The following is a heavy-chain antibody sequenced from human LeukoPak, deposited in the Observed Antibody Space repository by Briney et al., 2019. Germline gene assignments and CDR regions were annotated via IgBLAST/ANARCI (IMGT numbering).Heavy chain of an antibody. J-gene: IGHJ6*02. D-gene: IGHD7-27*01. V-gene: IGHV3-23*01. CDR1: GFTFSSYA. Sequence: GGSLRLSCAASGFTFSSYAMSWVRQAPGKGLEWASAISGSGGSTYYADSVKGRFTISRDNSKNTLYLQMNSLRAEDTAVYYCARCLTGSYYYGMDVWGQGTTVTVSS. CDR2: ISGSGGST. CDR3: ARCLTGSYYYGMDV.